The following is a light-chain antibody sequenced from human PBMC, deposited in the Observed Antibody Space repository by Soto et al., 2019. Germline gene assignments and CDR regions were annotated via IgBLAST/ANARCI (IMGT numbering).Light chain of an antibody. J-gene: IGKJ1*01. CDR2: GTS. V-gene: IGKV1-39*01. CDR1: QSITNL. CDR3: QQTYSSLWT. Sequence: DIQMTQSPSSLSASVGDRVTITCRASQSITNLLNWYQHKPGQAPKLLIYGTSSLLTGVPSRFSGSGAGTDFTLTLSGLQRVDFATYYCQQTYSSLWTFGQGTTVENK.